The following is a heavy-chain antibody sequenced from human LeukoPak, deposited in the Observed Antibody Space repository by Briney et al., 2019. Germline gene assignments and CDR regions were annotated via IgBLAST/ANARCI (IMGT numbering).Heavy chain of an antibody. CDR2: IIPIFGTA. V-gene: IGHV1-69*06. J-gene: IGHJ6*03. CDR1: GGTFSSYA. CDR3: ARGDLSFVYYMDV. Sequence: ASVKVSCKASGGTFSSYAISWVRQAPGQGLEWMGGIIPIFGTANYAQKFQGRVTITADKSTSTAYMELSSLRSEDTAVYYCARGDLSFVYYMDVWGKGTTVTVS.